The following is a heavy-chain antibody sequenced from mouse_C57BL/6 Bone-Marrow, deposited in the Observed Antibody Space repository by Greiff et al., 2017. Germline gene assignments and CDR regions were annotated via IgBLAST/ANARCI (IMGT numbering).Heavy chain of an antibody. D-gene: IGHD1-1*01. CDR1: GYAFSSSW. J-gene: IGHJ4*01. CDR3: ASGTVAHYYAMDY. CDR2: IYPGDGDT. Sequence: QVQLKQSGPELVKPGASVKISCKASGYAFSSSWMNWVKQRPGKGLEWIGRIYPGDGDTNYNGKFKGKATLTADKSSSTAYMQLSSLTSEDSAVYFCASGTVAHYYAMDYWGQGTSVTVSS. V-gene: IGHV1-82*01.